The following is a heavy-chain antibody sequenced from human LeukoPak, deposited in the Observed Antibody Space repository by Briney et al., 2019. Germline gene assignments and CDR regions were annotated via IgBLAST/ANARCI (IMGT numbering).Heavy chain of an antibody. V-gene: IGHV3-48*03. D-gene: IGHD4-17*01. CDR1: RFTFSNYE. J-gene: IGHJ5*02. CDR2: ISSSGNTI. CDR3: ARQTTVTPEDNWFDP. Sequence: PGGSLRLSCAASRFTFSNYEMHWVRQAPGKGLEWLSYISSSGNTIYYADSVKGRFTISRDNAKNSLYLQMNSLRAEDTAVYYCARQTTVTPEDNWFDPWGQGTLVTVSS.